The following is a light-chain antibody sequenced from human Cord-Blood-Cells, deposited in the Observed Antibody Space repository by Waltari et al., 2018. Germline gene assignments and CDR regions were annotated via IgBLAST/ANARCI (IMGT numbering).Light chain of an antibody. CDR2: AAS. Sequence: VGDRVTITCRASQSISSYLNWYQQKPGKAPKLLIYAASSLQSGVPSRFSGSGSGTDFTLTISSLQPEDFATYYCQQSYSTPLTFGGGTKVEIK. CDR1: QSISSY. CDR3: QQSYSTPLT. V-gene: IGKV1-39*01. J-gene: IGKJ4*01.